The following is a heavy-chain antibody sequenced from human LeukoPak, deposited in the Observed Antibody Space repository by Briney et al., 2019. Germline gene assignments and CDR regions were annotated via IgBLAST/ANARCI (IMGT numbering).Heavy chain of an antibody. CDR1: GGSFSGYY. Sequence: SETLSLTCAVYGGSFSGYYWSWIRQPPGKGLEWIGEINHSGSTNYNPSLKSRVTISVDTSKNQFSLKLSSVTAADTAVYYCAGILGYCSGDSCYEAFDIWGQGTMVTVSS. D-gene: IGHD2-15*01. CDR2: INHSGST. V-gene: IGHV4-34*01. J-gene: IGHJ3*02. CDR3: AGILGYCSGDSCYEAFDI.